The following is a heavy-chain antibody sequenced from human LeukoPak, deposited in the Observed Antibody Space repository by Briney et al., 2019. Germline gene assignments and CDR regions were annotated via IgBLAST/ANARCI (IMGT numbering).Heavy chain of an antibody. D-gene: IGHD5-12*01. Sequence: PGGSLRLSCAASGINFNTYAMHWVRQAPGKGLEWVSLINGDGDRTSYADSVKGRFTISRDNDKNSLYLQMNSLRIEDTALYYCAKDRGYEVVFDPWGQGTLVAVSS. CDR1: GINFNTYA. V-gene: IGHV3-43*02. CDR3: AKDRGYEVVFDP. J-gene: IGHJ5*02. CDR2: INGDGDRT.